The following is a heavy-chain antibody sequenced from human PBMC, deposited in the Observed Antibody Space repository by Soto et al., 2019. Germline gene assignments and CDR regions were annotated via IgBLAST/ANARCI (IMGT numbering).Heavy chain of an antibody. V-gene: IGHV3-74*01. CDR3: ARGGAMGVDY. Sequence: GGSVRLSCTASGFTFNTHWMHWVRQAPGKGLLCVSRIYFDGITTNYADSVKGRLTVSRDNAKNTVYLHVNTLRDEDTAVYYCARGGAMGVDYWGQGTLVTVSS. CDR1: GFTFNTHW. CDR2: IYFDGITT. J-gene: IGHJ4*02. D-gene: IGHD1-26*01.